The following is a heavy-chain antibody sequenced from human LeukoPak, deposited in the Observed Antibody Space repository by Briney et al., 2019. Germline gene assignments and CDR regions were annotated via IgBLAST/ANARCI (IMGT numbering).Heavy chain of an antibody. D-gene: IGHD2-2*01. CDR1: GYTFTDYY. J-gene: IGHJ4*02. V-gene: IGHV1-2*02. Sequence: EASVKVSCKASGYTFTDYYMHWVRQAPGQGFEWMGWINPNDGDTNYAQKFQGRVTMTRDTSISTAYMGVSRLRSDDTAVYYCARANFLYCSSTTCLFDYWGQGTLVTVSS. CDR2: INPNDGDT. CDR3: ARANFLYCSSTTCLFDY.